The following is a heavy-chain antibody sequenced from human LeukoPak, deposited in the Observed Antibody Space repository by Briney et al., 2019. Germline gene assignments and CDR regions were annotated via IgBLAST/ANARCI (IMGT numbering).Heavy chain of an antibody. CDR3: SRGPYYSSGSCYPDPDAFDI. CDR1: GFTFGDYA. V-gene: IGHV3-49*04. J-gene: IGHJ3*02. Sequence: GGSLRLSCTASGFTFGDYAMAWVRQAPGKGLEWVGFIRSKSYGGTTEYAASVKGRFTISRDDSKSIAYLQMNSLKTEDTAVYYCSRGPYYSSGSCYPDPDAFDIWGQGTVVTFSS. D-gene: IGHD2-15*01. CDR2: IRSKSYGGTT.